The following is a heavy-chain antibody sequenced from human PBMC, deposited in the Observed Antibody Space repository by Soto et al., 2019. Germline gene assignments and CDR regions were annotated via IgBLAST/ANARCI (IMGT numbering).Heavy chain of an antibody. CDR1: GFSFSNYA. D-gene: IGHD3-16*01. Sequence: EVQLLESGGGLVQPGGSLRLSCIASGFSFSNYAMIWVRQAQGKGPEWVSSIEISGRATYYADAVKGRFTISRDDSKNAVYLQMNSLRGEDTAVYFCAKGDGGYFDHWGQGSLVTVSS. J-gene: IGHJ4*02. CDR3: AKGDGGYFDH. V-gene: IGHV3-23*05. CDR2: IEISGRAT.